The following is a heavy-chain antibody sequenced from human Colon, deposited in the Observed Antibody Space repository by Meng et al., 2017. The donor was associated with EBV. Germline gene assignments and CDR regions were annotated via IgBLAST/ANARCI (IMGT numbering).Heavy chain of an antibody. CDR2: IHHSGSA. D-gene: IGHD2-21*01. CDR3: ASFDHIPRRNYFDY. CDR1: GGSMSSGNYY. V-gene: IGHV4-30-4*01. J-gene: IGHJ4*02. Sequence: QGQPQESGPGLGEPSPTLSLTCTVSGGSMSSGNYYWSWIRQPPGKGLEWIGYIHHSGSAYYNPSLKSRVSISVDTSKNQFSLNLNSMTAADTAVYYCASFDHIPRRNYFDYWGQGTLVTVSS.